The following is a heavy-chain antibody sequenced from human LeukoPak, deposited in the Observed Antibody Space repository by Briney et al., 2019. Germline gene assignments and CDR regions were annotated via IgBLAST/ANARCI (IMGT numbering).Heavy chain of an antibody. CDR1: GFTFSSYG. V-gene: IGHV3-30*03. CDR3: ARARSSYGYGDAFDI. Sequence: GRSLRLSCVTSGFTFSSYGMHWVRQVPGKGLEWVAVISYDAKSNYHVDSVKGRFTISRDNSKNTLYLQMNSLRAEDTAVYYCARARSSYGYGDAFDIWGQGTMVTVSS. CDR2: ISYDAKSN. D-gene: IGHD5-18*01. J-gene: IGHJ3*02.